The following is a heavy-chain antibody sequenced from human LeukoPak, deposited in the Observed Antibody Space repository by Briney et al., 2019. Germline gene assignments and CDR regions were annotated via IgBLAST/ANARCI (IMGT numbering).Heavy chain of an antibody. D-gene: IGHD3-10*01. J-gene: IGHJ5*02. CDR1: GGSFSGYY. V-gene: IGHV4-34*01. CDR2: INHSGST. CDR3: ARHLGLRITMVRGVIGWFDP. Sequence: SETLSLTCAVYGGSFSGYYWSWIRQPPGKGLEWIGEINHSGSTNYNPSLKSRVTISVDTSKNQFSLKLSSVTAADTAVYYCARHLGLRITMVRGVIGWFDPWGQGTLVTVSS.